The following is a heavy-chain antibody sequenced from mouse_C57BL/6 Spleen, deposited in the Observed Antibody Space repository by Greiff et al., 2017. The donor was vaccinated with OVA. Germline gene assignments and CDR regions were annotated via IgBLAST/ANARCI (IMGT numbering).Heavy chain of an antibody. V-gene: IGHV1-39*01. CDR2: INPNYGTT. J-gene: IGHJ1*03. CDR3: ARFTTVVANPGYFDV. CDR1: GYSFTDYN. Sequence: VHVKQSGPELVKPGASVKISCKASGYSFTDYNMNWVKQSNGKSLEWIGVINPNYGTTSYNQKFKGKATLTVDQSSSTAYMQLNSLTSEDSAVYYCARFTTVVANPGYFDVWGTGTTVTVSS. D-gene: IGHD1-1*01.